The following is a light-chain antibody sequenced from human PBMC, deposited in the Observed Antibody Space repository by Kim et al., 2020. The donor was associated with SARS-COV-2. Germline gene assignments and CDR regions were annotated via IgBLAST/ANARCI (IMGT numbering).Light chain of an antibody. J-gene: IGKJ1*01. CDR2: GAS. V-gene: IGKV3-15*01. Sequence: EIVMTQSPATLSVSPGERGTLSCRASQSVSNNLAWYQHKPGQAPRVLIYGASTRATGVPVRFSGSGSGKDFTLTISSLQSEDFAVYYCRQYEKWPRTFVQGSKVDSK. CDR3: RQYEKWPRT. CDR1: QSVSNN.